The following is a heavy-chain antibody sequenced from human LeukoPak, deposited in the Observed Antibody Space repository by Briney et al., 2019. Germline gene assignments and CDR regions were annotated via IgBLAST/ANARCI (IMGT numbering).Heavy chain of an antibody. CDR3: ARSPLYDFWSGYYSEGVDY. CDR1: GYTFTSYD. CDR2: MNPNSGNT. Sequence: GASVKVSCKASGYTFTSYDINWVRQATGQGLEWMGWMNPNSGNTGYAQKFQGRVTMTRNTSISTAYMELSSLRSEDTAVYYCARSPLYDFWSGYYSEGVDYWGQGTLVTVPS. V-gene: IGHV1-8*01. J-gene: IGHJ4*02. D-gene: IGHD3-3*01.